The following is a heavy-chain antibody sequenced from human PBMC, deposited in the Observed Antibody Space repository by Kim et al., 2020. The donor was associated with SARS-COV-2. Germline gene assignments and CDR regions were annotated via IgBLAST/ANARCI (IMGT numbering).Heavy chain of an antibody. CDR1: GFTFRSYW. D-gene: IGHD6-13*01. V-gene: IGHV3-7*03. CDR2: IKEDGSVK. Sequence: GGSLRLSCAASGFTFRSYWMSWVRQAPGKGLEWVANIKEDGSVKQYVDSVKGRFTISRDNAGNSLYLQLNSLRADDTATYYCARDGILSYTSSWDYWGQGSLVIVSS. CDR3: ARDGILSYTSSWDY. J-gene: IGHJ4*02.